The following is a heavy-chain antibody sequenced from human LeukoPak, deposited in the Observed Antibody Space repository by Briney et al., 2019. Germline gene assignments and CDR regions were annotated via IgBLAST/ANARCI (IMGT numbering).Heavy chain of an antibody. J-gene: IGHJ6*02. Sequence: GGSLRLSCAASGFTFSSYSMNWVRQAPGKGLVWVSRINSDGSSTSYADSVKGRFTISRDNAKNTLYLQMNSLRAEDTAVYYCARDIKVGTAMVIYYYYYGMDVWGQGTTVTVSS. CDR1: GFTFSSYS. CDR2: INSDGSST. V-gene: IGHV3-74*01. D-gene: IGHD5-18*01. CDR3: ARDIKVGTAMVIYYYYYGMDV.